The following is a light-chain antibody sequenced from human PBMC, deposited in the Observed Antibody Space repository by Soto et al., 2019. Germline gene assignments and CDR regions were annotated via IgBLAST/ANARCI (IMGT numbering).Light chain of an antibody. Sequence: DIQMTQSPSSLSASVGDRVTITCRASQSISSYLSWYQQKPGKAPSLLIYAASSLQSGVPSRFSGSGSGTDFTLTISSLQPEDFATYYCQQSYSAPPWTFGQGTKVEIK. CDR2: AAS. J-gene: IGKJ1*01. CDR1: QSISSY. CDR3: QQSYSAPPWT. V-gene: IGKV1-39*01.